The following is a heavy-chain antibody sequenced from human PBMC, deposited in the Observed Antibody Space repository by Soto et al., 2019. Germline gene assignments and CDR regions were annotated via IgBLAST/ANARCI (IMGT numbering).Heavy chain of an antibody. V-gene: IGHV1-3*01. CDR2: INAGNGNT. D-gene: IGHD6-13*01. CDR3: ARGSEPAYSSWYINGDY. Sequence: QVQLVQSGAEVKKPGASVKVSCKASGYTFTSYAIHWVRQAPGQRLEWMGWINAGNGNTKYSQKFQDRVTITGDTSASTTYMELSSLRSEDTAVYYCARGSEPAYSSWYINGDYWGQGTLVTVSS. CDR1: GYTFTSYA. J-gene: IGHJ4*02.